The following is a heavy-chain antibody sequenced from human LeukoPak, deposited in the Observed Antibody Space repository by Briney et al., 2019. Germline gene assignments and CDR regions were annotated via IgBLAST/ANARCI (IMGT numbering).Heavy chain of an antibody. J-gene: IGHJ4*02. CDR2: ISGSGGST. D-gene: IGHD6-19*01. Sequence: GGSLRLSCAASGFTFSSYAMSWVRQAPGKGLEWASAISGSGGSTYYADSVKGRFTISRDNSKNTLYLQMNSLRAEDTAVYYCAKGKAGYSSGWYYFDYWGQGTLVTVSS. CDR1: GFTFSSYA. V-gene: IGHV3-23*01. CDR3: AKGKAGYSSGWYYFDY.